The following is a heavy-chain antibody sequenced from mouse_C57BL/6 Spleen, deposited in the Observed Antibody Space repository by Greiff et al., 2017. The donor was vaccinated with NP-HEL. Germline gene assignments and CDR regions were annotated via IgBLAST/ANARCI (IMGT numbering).Heavy chain of an antibody. CDR3: ARDYYDYDGAWLSY. CDR1: GFTFSDYY. J-gene: IGHJ3*01. V-gene: IGHV5-16*01. CDR2: INYDGSST. D-gene: IGHD2-4*01. Sequence: DVQLVESEGGLVQPGSSMKLSCTASGFTFSDYYMAWVRQVPEKGLEWVANINYDGSSTYYLDSLKSRFIISRNNAKNILYLQMRSLKSEDTATYYCARDYYDYDGAWLSYWGQGTLVTVSA.